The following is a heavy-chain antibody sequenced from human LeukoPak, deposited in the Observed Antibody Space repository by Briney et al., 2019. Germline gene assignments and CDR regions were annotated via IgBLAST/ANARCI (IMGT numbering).Heavy chain of an antibody. CDR3: ARWRWLQSEFDY. V-gene: IGHV3-7*01. Sequence: GGSLRLSCAASGFTFSTYNMNWVRQAPGKGLEWVAYIKQDGSEKDYVDSVKGRFTISRDNAKNSLYLQMNSLRAEDTAVYYCARWRWLQSEFDYWGQGTLLTVSS. J-gene: IGHJ4*02. CDR1: GFTFSTYN. CDR2: IKQDGSEK. D-gene: IGHD5-24*01.